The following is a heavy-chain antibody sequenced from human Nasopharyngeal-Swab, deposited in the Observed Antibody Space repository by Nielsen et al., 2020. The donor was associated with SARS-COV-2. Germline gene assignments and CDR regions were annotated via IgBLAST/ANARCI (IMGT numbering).Heavy chain of an antibody. J-gene: IGHJ4*02. CDR3: ARGYYDILTGYYKSFNFDY. CDR2: INHSGST. D-gene: IGHD3-9*01. Sequence: WIRQPPGQGLEWIGEINHSGSTNYNPSLKSRVTISVDTSKNQFSLKLSSVTAADTAVYYCARGYYDILTGYYKSFNFDYWGQGTLVTVSS. V-gene: IGHV4-34*01.